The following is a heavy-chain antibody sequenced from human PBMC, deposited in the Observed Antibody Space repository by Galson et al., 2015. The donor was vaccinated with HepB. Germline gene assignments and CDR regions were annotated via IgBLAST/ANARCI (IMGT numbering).Heavy chain of an antibody. CDR3: ARHLVTSSSWNGRSAFDI. CDR2: IYPGDSDI. CDR1: GYSFTSYW. J-gene: IGHJ3*02. D-gene: IGHD6-13*01. V-gene: IGHV5-51*01. Sequence: QSGAEVKKPGESLKISCKGSGYSFTSYWIGWVRQMPGKGLEWMGIIYPGDSDIRYSPSFQGQVTISADKSISTAYLQWSSLKASDTAMYYCARHLVTSSSWNGRSAFDIWGQGTMVTVSS.